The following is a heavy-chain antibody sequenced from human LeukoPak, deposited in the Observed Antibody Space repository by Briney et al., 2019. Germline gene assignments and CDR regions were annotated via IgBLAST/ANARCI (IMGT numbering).Heavy chain of an antibody. J-gene: IGHJ3*02. Sequence: PGGSLRLSCAASGFSLGGYWMSWVRHAPGKGLEWVSSITSSNSYIYYADSVKGRFTISRDDAKNSLYLQMNSLRAEDTAVYYCAREDGSGWYAGDAFDMWGQGTMVTVSS. CDR1: GFSLGGYW. V-gene: IGHV3-21*01. D-gene: IGHD6-13*01. CDR3: AREDGSGWYAGDAFDM. CDR2: ITSSNSYI.